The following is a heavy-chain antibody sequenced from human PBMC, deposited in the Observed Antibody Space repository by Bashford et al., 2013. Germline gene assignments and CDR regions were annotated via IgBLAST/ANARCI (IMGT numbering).Heavy chain of an antibody. CDR2: IIPVFGAA. J-gene: IGHJ6*02. CDR3: AVPLSGYDVNYYYYGMDV. D-gene: IGHD5-12*01. CDR1: GDNFKNYG. V-gene: IGHV1-69*13. Sequence: SVKVSCKATGDNFKNYGISWVRQAPGQGLEWMGGIIPVFGAANYAQKFQGRVTITADESTNTAYMEVSGLRSDDTAVYYCAVPLSGYDVNYYYYGMDVWGQGDHGHRLL.